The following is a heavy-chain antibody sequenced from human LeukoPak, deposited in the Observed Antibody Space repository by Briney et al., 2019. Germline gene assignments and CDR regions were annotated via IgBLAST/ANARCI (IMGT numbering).Heavy chain of an antibody. CDR3: AREWQQLVPHRFAEYFQH. D-gene: IGHD6-13*01. V-gene: IGHV3-30-3*01. J-gene: IGHJ1*01. Sequence: QAGGSLRLSCAASGFTFSSYAMHWVRQAPGKGLEWVAVISYDGSNKYYADSVKGRFTISRDNSKNTLYLQMNSLRAEDTAVYYCAREWQQLVPHRFAEYFQHWGQGTLVTVSS. CDR1: GFTFSSYA. CDR2: ISYDGSNK.